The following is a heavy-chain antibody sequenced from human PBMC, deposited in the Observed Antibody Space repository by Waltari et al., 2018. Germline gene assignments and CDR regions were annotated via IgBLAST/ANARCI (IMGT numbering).Heavy chain of an antibody. CDR2: ISGSGGIT. V-gene: IGHV3-23*04. J-gene: IGHJ4*02. D-gene: IGHD2-2*01. CDR1: GFTFSSYA. Sequence: EVQLVESGGGLVQPGGSLRLSCAASGFTFSSYAMSWVRQAQGKGLEWVSAISGSGGITYYADSVKGRFTSSRDKSKKTLYLQMNSRRAEDTTVYYCAKDRTPARARPYYFDYCGQGTLVTVSS. CDR3: AKDRTPARARPYYFDY.